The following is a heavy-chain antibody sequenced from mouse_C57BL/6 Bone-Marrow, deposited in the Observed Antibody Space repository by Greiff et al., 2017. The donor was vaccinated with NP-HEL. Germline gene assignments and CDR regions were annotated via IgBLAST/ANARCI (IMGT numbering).Heavy chain of an antibody. J-gene: IGHJ3*01. D-gene: IGHD1-1*01. CDR2: IWSGGST. CDR3: ARNYGYYYGSSPFDY. Sequence: QVQLKESGPGLVQPSQSLSITCTVSGFSLTSYGVHWVRQSPGKGLEWLGVIWSGGSTDYNAAFISRLSISKDNTKSQVYLKMNSRQAEDTAINYCARNYGYYYGSSPFDYWGQGTLVTVSA. V-gene: IGHV2-2*01. CDR1: GFSLTSYG.